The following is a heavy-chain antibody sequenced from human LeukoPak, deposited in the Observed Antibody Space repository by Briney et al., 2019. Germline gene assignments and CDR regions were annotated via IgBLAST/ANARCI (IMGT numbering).Heavy chain of an antibody. Sequence: PSETLSLTCAVYGGSFSGYYWSWIRQPPGKGLEWIGEINHSGSTNYNPSLKSRVTISVDTSKNQFSLKLSSVTAADTAVYYCARGRITIFGVLSRYYFDYWGQGTLVTVSS. D-gene: IGHD3-3*01. J-gene: IGHJ4*02. CDR2: INHSGST. CDR1: GGSFSGYY. CDR3: ARGRITIFGVLSRYYFDY. V-gene: IGHV4-34*01.